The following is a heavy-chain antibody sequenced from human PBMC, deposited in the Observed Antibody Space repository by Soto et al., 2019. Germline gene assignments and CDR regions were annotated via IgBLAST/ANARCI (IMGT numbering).Heavy chain of an antibody. CDR2: LYYTGTT. D-gene: IGHD2-2*01. CDR1: GDSVSSGSYY. J-gene: IGHJ6*02. V-gene: IGHV4-61*01. CDR3: ASTFWSTTSCQALGMDV. Sequence: QVQLQESGPGLVKPSETLSLTCTVSGDSVSSGSYYWTWIRQPPGKVLEWIGYLYYTGTTNYNPSLMSRVTMSLHTSSNQFSRVLSSVTDAGTSVNFCASTFWSTTSCQALGMDVWGQGTSVTVSS.